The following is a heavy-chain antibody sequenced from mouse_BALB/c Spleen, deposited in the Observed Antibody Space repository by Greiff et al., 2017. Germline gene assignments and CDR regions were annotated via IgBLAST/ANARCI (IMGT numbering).Heavy chain of an antibody. Sequence: EVQGVESGGGLVQPGGSRKLSCAASGFTFSSFGMHWVRQAPEKGLEWVAYISSGSSTIYYADTVKGRFTISRDNPKNTLFLQMTSLRSEDTAMYYCARYYGSYYFDYWGQGTTLTVSS. J-gene: IGHJ2*01. D-gene: IGHD1-1*01. CDR2: ISSGSSTI. CDR1: GFTFSSFG. CDR3: ARYYGSYYFDY. V-gene: IGHV5-17*02.